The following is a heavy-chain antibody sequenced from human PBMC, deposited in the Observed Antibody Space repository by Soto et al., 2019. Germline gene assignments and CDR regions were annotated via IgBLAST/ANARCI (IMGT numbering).Heavy chain of an antibody. CDR2: IYPGDSDT. CDR1: GYSFTSYW. J-gene: IGHJ1*01. V-gene: IGHV5-51*01. D-gene: IGHD4-17*01. CDR3: ARAHPYGDYARRYFHH. Sequence: ESLKISCKASGYSFTSYWIAWVRQMPGKGLEWMGIIYPGDSDTRYGPSFQGQVTISADKSINTAYLQWSSLRASDIAVYYCARAHPYGDYARRYFHHWGQGTLVTVSS.